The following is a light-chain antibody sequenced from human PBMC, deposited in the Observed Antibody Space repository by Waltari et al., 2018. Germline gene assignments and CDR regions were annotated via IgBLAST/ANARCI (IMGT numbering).Light chain of an antibody. CDR3: QHYSSYPYT. Sequence: EIQLTQSPSTLSASVGDRVTITCRASQSVSHWLSWYQEQPGKAPKLLIYKASGLENGVPSRFSGSVSETEFSLTISGLQPDDFATYYCQHYSSYPYTFGQGTRLEIK. CDR2: KAS. J-gene: IGKJ2*01. CDR1: QSVSHW. V-gene: IGKV1-5*03.